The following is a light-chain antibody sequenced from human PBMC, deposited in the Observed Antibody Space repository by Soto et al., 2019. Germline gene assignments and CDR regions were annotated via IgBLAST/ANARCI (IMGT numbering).Light chain of an antibody. CDR1: QGTNNY. J-gene: IGKJ4*01. CDR2: AAS. Sequence: IQLTQSPSSLPASVGDRVTITCRASQGTNNYLGWYQQKPGKAPKLLIYAASTLLSGVPLRFSGSGAGTAFTLTISSLQPEDFATYYWQQLDSYPLTFGGGTKVEIK. V-gene: IGKV1-9*01. CDR3: QQLDSYPLT.